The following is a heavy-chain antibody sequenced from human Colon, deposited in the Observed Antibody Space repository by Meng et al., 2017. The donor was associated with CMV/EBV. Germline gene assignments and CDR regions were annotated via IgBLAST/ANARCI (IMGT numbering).Heavy chain of an antibody. CDR2: NYNTGNT. D-gene: IGHD3-10*01. Sequence: SETLSLTCTVSGASISGGDVYWNWLRQSPGKGLEWIGYNYNTGNTFYTPSLKSRVVTSLDTSTNQFYLELASATAADTAMYYCARDASAGFGDWGRGILVTVSS. CDR1: GASISGGDVY. CDR3: ARDASAGFGD. J-gene: IGHJ4*02. V-gene: IGHV4-30-4*08.